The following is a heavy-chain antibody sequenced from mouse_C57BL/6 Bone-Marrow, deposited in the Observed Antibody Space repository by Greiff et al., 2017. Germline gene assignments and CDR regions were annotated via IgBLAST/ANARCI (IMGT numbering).Heavy chain of an antibody. V-gene: IGHV1-63*01. D-gene: IGHD2-3*01. CDR1: GYTFTNYW. J-gene: IGHJ2*01. Sequence: QVQLQQSGAELVRPGTSVKMSCKASGYTFTNYWIGWAKQRPGHGLEWIGDIYPGGGYTNYNEKFKGKATLTADKSSSTAYMQFSSLTSEDSAIYDCARGDFYDGYLDYWGQGTTLTVSS. CDR3: ARGDFYDGYLDY. CDR2: IYPGGGYT.